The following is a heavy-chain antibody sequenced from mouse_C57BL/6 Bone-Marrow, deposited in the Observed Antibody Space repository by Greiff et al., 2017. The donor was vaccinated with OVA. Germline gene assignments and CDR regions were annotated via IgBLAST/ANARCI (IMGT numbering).Heavy chain of an antibody. CDR2: IDPETGGT. V-gene: IGHV1-15*01. D-gene: IGHD2-5*01. Sequence: VQLQQSGAELVRPGASVTLSCKASGYTFTDYEMYWVKQTPVHGLEWIGAIDPETGGTAYNQKLKGKALLTADKSSSTAYLELRSLTSEDSAVDYCTRGYSNDYAIDYWGQGTSVTVSS. J-gene: IGHJ4*01. CDR3: TRGYSNDYAIDY. CDR1: GYTFTDYE.